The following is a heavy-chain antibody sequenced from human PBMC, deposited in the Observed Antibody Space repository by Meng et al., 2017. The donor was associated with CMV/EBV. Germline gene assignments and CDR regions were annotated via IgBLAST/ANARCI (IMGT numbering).Heavy chain of an antibody. Sequence: GGSLRLSCAASEFIFEDYAMHWVRQTPGKGLEWVSGITWNNQTVGYADSVKGRFTISRDHAKNSLFLQMDSLRVEDTALYFCARDRVPGATNLRSDAFDIWGQGTLVTVSS. J-gene: IGHJ3*02. D-gene: IGHD1-26*01. V-gene: IGHV3-9*01. CDR2: ITWNNQTV. CDR3: ARDRVPGATNLRSDAFDI. CDR1: EFIFEDYA.